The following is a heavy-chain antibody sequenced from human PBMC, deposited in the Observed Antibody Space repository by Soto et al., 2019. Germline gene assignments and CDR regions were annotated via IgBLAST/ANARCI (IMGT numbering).Heavy chain of an antibody. CDR2: IYHSGTT. CDR3: ARGMNPQDY. V-gene: IGHV4-38-2*02. J-gene: IGHJ4*02. Sequence: SETLSLTCNVSGFSISRGFYWGWVRQPPGKGLEWIGAIYHSGTTYFNPSLKSRVTMAIDTSKNQFSLSLASVAAAATAMYYCARGMNPQDYWGQGTLVTVSS. D-gene: IGHD6-13*01. CDR1: GFSISRGFY.